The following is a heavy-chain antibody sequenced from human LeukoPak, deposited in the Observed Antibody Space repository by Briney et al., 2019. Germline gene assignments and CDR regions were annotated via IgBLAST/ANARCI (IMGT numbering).Heavy chain of an antibody. CDR1: GDSINSGGYY. Sequence: SQTLSLTCTVSGDSINSGGYYWSWIRQHPGKGLEWIGYIYYDGSTYYNPSLKSRVTISGDTSKNQFSLKLSSVTAADTAVYYCARDLNGFFDYWGQGTLVTVSS. CDR2: IYYDGST. J-gene: IGHJ4*02. CDR3: ARDLNGFFDY. V-gene: IGHV4-31*03. D-gene: IGHD2-8*01.